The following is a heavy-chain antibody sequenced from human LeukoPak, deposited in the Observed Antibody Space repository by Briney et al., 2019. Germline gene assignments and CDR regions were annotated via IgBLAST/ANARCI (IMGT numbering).Heavy chain of an antibody. CDR1: GGSISTYY. CDR2: IYYSGST. D-gene: IGHD2-15*01. Sequence: SETLSLTCTVSGGSISTYYWSWIRQPPGKGLEWIGYIYYSGSTYYNPSLKSRVTISVDTSENQFSLKLTSVTAADTAVYYCASRCPSYCTGGSCYSCDYWGRGTLVTVSS. CDR3: ASRCPSYCTGGSCYSCDY. J-gene: IGHJ4*02. V-gene: IGHV4-59*12.